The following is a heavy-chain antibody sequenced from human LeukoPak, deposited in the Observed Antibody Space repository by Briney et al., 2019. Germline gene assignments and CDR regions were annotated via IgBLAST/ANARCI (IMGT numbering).Heavy chain of an antibody. V-gene: IGHV3-7*01. CDR1: GFTFSSYW. D-gene: IGHD3-22*01. J-gene: IGHJ4*02. CDR2: IKQDGSEK. Sequence: PGGSLRLSCAASGFTFSSYWMSWVRQAPGKGLEWVANIKQDGSEKYYVDSVKGRFTISRDNAKNSLYLQMNSLRAEDTAVYYCARDGYFYTYYYDSSGYYNDYWGQGTLVTVSS. CDR3: ARDGYFYTYYYDSSGYYNDY.